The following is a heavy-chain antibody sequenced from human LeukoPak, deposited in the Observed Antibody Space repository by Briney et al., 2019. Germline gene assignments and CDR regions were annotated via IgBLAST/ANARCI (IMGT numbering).Heavy chain of an antibody. CDR1: GGSISSYY. Sequence: PSETLSLTCTVSGGSISSYYWSWIRQPPGKGLEWIGYIYYSGSTNYNPSLKSRVTISVDTSKNQFSLKLSSVTAADTAVYYCAREIVVVVAATQRHYYYYYGMDVWGQGTTVTVSS. CDR3: AREIVVVVAATQRHYYYYYGMDV. D-gene: IGHD2-15*01. CDR2: IYYSGST. V-gene: IGHV4-59*01. J-gene: IGHJ6*02.